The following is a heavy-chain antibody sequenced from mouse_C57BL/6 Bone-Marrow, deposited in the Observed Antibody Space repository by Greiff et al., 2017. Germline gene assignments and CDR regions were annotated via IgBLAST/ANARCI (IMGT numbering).Heavy chain of an antibody. CDR2: IYPGDGDT. V-gene: IGHV1-82*01. J-gene: IGHJ2*01. Sequence: QVQLKESGPELVKPGASVTISCKASGYAFSSSWMNWVKQRPGKGLEWIGRIYPGDGDTNYNGKFKGKATLTADKSSSTAYMQLSSLTSEDSAVYFCLTTVVATDYWGQGTTLTVSS. CDR1: GYAFSSSW. D-gene: IGHD1-1*01. CDR3: LTTVVATDY.